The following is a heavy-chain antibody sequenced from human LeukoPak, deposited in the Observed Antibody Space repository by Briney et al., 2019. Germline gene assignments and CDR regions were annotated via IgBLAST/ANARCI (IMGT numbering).Heavy chain of an antibody. D-gene: IGHD3-16*02. CDR3: ARDPSITFGGVIVPDYFDY. J-gene: IGHJ4*02. Sequence: GGSLRLSCAASGFTFSSYGMSWVRQAPGKGLQWVSAINTNGGSTYYADSVKGRFTISRDNSKNTLYLQMGSLRAEDMAVYYCARDPSITFGGVIVPDYFDYWGQGTLVTVSS. CDR1: GFTFSSYG. CDR2: INTNGGST. V-gene: IGHV3-23*01.